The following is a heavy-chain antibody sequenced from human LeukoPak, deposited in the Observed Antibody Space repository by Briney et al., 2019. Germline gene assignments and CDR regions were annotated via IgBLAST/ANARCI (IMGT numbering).Heavy chain of an antibody. Sequence: GGSLRLSCAASGFTFSGYTMTWVRQAPGKGLEWVSGISVSDGSKYYADSVKGRFTMSRDNSNNMLYLQMNSLRAETTAVYYCAKDRYCSSTNCPYDYWGQGTLVTVSS. CDR2: ISVSDGSK. J-gene: IGHJ4*02. CDR3: AKDRYCSSTNCPYDY. D-gene: IGHD2-2*01. CDR1: GFTFSGYT. V-gene: IGHV3-23*01.